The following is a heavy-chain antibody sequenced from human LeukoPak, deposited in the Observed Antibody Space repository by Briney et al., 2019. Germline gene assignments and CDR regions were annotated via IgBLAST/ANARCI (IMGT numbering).Heavy chain of an antibody. CDR2: ISPNSGGT. V-gene: IGHV1-2*02. J-gene: IGHJ4*02. CDR3: ARNYGGTSKYFDY. CDR1: GYSFNDYY. Sequence: ASVKVSCKASGYSFNDYYIHWMRQAPGQGLEWMGWISPNSGGTNYAQNFQGRVTMTRDTSITTAYMELSGLTSDDTALYYCARNYGGTSKYFDYWGQGTLVTVSS. D-gene: IGHD4-23*01.